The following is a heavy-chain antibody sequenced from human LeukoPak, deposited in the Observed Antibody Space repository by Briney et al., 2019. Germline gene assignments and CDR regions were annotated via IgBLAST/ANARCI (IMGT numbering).Heavy chain of an antibody. V-gene: IGHV4-59*12. CDR3: ARGEYYYGSGSYYNLLYYYYYMDV. CDR2: IYYSGST. J-gene: IGHJ6*03. CDR1: GGSISSYY. Sequence: PSETLSLTCTVSGGSISSYYWSWIRQPPGKGLEWIGYIYYSGSTNYNPSLKSRVTMSVDTSKNQFSLKLSSVTAADTAVYYCARGEYYYGSGSYYNLLYYYYYMDVWGKGTTVTVSS. D-gene: IGHD3-10*01.